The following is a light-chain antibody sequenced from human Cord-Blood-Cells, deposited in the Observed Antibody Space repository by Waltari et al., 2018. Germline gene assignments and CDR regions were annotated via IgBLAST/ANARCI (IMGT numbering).Light chain of an antibody. V-gene: IGLV2-23*01. J-gene: IGLJ1*01. Sequence: QSALTQPASVSGSPGQSITISCPGTRSDVGRYKLVSWYQQHPGKAPKLMIYEGSKRPSGVSNRFSGSKSGNTASLTISGLQAEDEADYYCCSYAGSSTYVFGTGTKVTVL. CDR3: CSYAGSSTYV. CDR2: EGS. CDR1: RSDVGRYKL.